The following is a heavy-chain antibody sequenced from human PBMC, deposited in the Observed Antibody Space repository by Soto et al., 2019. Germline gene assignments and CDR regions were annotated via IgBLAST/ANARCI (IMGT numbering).Heavy chain of an antibody. CDR1: GFTVSSHA. D-gene: IGHD2-15*01. Sequence: PGGSLRLSCAASGFTVSSHAMTWIRQAPGKGPEWVSTVTADGGTYYADSVKGRFAMSRDTSENTLYLQMNSLGAEDTAAYYCAPHVSCSGGSCQYDAFAIRGQGTMVTVSS. V-gene: IGHV3-23*01. CDR3: APHVSCSGGSCQYDAFAI. J-gene: IGHJ3*02. CDR2: VTADGGT.